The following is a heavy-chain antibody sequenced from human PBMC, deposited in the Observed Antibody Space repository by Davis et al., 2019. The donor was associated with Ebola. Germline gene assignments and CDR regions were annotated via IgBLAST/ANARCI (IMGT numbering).Heavy chain of an antibody. D-gene: IGHD3-16*01. J-gene: IGHJ4*02. V-gene: IGHV4-39*07. CDR3: VRFGHGAY. CDR1: GGSISSSAFF. CDR2: FLYGGST. Sequence: PGGSLRLSCSVSGGSISSSAFFWVWVRQPPGKGLEWIGNFLYGGSTFYNSSLKSRVTMSIDMSNNQFSLNLNSVTAADTAVYYCVRFGHGAYWGQGMLVTVSA.